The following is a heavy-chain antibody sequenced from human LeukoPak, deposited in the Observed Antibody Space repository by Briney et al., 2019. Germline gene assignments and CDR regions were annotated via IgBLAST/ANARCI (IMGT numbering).Heavy chain of an antibody. Sequence: PGGSLRLSCAASGFTFSSYAMSWVRQAPGKGLEWVSAISGSGGSTYYADSVKGRFTISRDNCKNTLYLQMKSLRAEDTAVYYCAKAGEYYYDSSGYLSGDAFDIWGQGTMVTVSS. J-gene: IGHJ3*02. CDR3: AKAGEYYYDSSGYLSGDAFDI. V-gene: IGHV3-23*01. D-gene: IGHD3-22*01. CDR2: ISGSGGST. CDR1: GFTFSSYA.